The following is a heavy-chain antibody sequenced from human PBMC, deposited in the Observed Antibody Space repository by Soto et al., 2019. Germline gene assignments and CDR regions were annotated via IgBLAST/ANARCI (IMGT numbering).Heavy chain of an antibody. D-gene: IGHD2-2*01. J-gene: IGHJ4*02. CDR2: ISAYNGNT. Sequence: ASVKVSCKASGYTFTSYGISWVRQAPGQGLEWMGWISAYNGNTNYAQKLQGRVTVTTDTSTSTAYMELRSLRSDDTAVYYCARVADYQLLNYFDYWGQGTLVTVSS. CDR1: GYTFTSYG. CDR3: ARVADYQLLNYFDY. V-gene: IGHV1-18*04.